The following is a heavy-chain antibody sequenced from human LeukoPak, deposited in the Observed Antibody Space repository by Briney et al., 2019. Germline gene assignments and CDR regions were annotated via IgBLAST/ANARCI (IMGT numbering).Heavy chain of an antibody. CDR1: GFTFSSYS. J-gene: IGHJ4*02. CDR3: AKAYDERGFFDY. D-gene: IGHD1-1*01. CDR2: ISSSSSYI. Sequence: GGSLRLSCAASGFTFSSYSMNWVRQAPGKGLEWVSSISSSSSYIYYADSVKGRFTISRDNAKNSLYLQMNSLRAEDTAVYYCAKAYDERGFFDYWGQGTLVTVSS. V-gene: IGHV3-21*04.